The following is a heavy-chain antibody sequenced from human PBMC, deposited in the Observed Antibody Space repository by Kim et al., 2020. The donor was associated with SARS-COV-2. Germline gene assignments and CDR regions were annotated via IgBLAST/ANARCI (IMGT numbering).Heavy chain of an antibody. CDR1: GFTFSNAW. CDR2: IKSKTDGGTT. Sequence: GGSLRLSCAASGFTFSNAWMSWVRQAPGKGLEWVGRIKSKTDGGTTDYAAPVKGRFTISRDDSKNTLYLQMNSLKTEDTAVYYCTAMTWIQLSPREYGMDVWGQGTTVTVSS. J-gene: IGHJ6*02. D-gene: IGHD5-18*01. V-gene: IGHV3-15*01. CDR3: TAMTWIQLSPREYGMDV.